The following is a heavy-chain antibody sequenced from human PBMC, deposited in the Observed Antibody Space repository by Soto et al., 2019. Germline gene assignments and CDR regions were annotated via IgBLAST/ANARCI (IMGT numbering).Heavy chain of an antibody. CDR2: VYMTST. CDR3: SGEGKRSVWLGMHS. CDR1: GGSISTYY. Sequence: QVYLPESGPGLVKPSETLSLTCSVSGGSISTYYWSWIRQPPGKRLVYIGSVYMTSTFINPSLKSRVSMSVDTSKSHLSLRVSSASEAATAVYYCSGEGKRSVWLGMHSWSQRLLVAVSS. D-gene: IGHD6-19*01. J-gene: IGHJ4*02. V-gene: IGHV4-59*01.